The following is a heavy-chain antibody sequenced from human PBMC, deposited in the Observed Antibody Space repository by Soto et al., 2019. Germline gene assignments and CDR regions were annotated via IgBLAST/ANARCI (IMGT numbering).Heavy chain of an antibody. CDR2: ISGSGGGT. J-gene: IGHJ4*02. CDR1: GFPFSSYA. Sequence: GGSLRLSCAASGFPFSSYAMSWVRQAPGKGLEWVSLISGSGGGTYYADSVKGRFTISRDNSKNTLYLQMNSLRAEDTAVFYCAKHLSNGSPDYWGQGTLVTVSS. D-gene: IGHD2-15*01. V-gene: IGHV3-23*01. CDR3: AKHLSNGSPDY.